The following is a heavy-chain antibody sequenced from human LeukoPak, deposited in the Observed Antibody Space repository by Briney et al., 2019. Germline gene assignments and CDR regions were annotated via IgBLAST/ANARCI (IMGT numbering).Heavy chain of an antibody. CDR3: ASSSVGTATRTALDL. V-gene: IGHV4-59*08. Sequence: WETLSLTCTVSGGTISSSCWTWIRQPPGKGLEWIGYIYSSGTTNYNPSLKSRVSISIDTSKDHFSLKLSSVTAADTAVYYCASSSVGTATRTALDLWGRGSLVTVSS. J-gene: IGHJ2*01. CDR2: IYSSGTT. D-gene: IGHD2-15*01. CDR1: GGTISSSC.